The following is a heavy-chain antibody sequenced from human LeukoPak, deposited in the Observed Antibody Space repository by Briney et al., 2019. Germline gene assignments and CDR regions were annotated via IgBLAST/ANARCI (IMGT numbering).Heavy chain of an antibody. V-gene: IGHV4-39*01. CDR3: ARHPYGDYADY. Sequence: PSETLSLTCTVSGGSISSSSYYWGWIRQPPGKGLEWIGSIYYSGSTYYNPSLKSRVTISVDTSKNQFSLKLSSVTAADTAVYYCARHPYGDYADYWGQGTLVTVSS. J-gene: IGHJ4*02. CDR2: IYYSGST. CDR1: GGSISSSSYY. D-gene: IGHD4-17*01.